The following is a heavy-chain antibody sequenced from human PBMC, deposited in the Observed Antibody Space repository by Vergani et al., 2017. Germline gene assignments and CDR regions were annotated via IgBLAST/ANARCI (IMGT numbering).Heavy chain of an antibody. CDR2: IYYSGST. V-gene: IGHV4-59*01. CDR3: AREPQGAYYDFWSGYYTNYGMDV. J-gene: IGHJ6*02. Sequence: QVQLQESGPGLVKPSQTLSLTCTVSGGSISSYYWSWIRQPPGKGLEWIGYIYYSGSTNYNPSLKSRVTISVDTSKNQFSLKLSSVTAADTAVYYCAREPQGAYYDFWSGYYTNYGMDVWGQGTTVTVSS. D-gene: IGHD3-3*01. CDR1: GGSISSYY.